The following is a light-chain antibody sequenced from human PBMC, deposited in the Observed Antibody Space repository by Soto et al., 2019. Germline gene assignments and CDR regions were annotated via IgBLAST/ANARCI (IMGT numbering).Light chain of an antibody. V-gene: IGLV2-8*01. CDR3: SLYAGTNSVV. CDR2: EVS. Sequence: QSALTQPPSASGSPGQSVAISCTGTSSDIGAYKFVSWYQQHPGKAPKLIMYEVSIRPSGVPDRFSGSKSGNTASLTVSGLLAEDEADYYCSLYAGTNSVVFGGGTKVTVL. CDR1: SSDIGAYKF. J-gene: IGLJ2*01.